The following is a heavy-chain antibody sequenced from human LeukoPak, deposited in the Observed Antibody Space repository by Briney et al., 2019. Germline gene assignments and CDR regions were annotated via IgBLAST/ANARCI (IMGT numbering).Heavy chain of an antibody. CDR1: GGSISSSSYY. J-gene: IGHJ5*02. CDR2: IYYSGST. Sequence: SETLSLTCTVSGGSISSSSYYWGWIRQPPGKGLEWIGSIYYSGSTYYNPSLKSRVTISVDTSKNQFSLKLGSVTAADTAVYYCARHNVMVRGGLNWFDPWGQGTLVTVSS. D-gene: IGHD3-10*01. CDR3: ARHNVMVRGGLNWFDP. V-gene: IGHV4-39*01.